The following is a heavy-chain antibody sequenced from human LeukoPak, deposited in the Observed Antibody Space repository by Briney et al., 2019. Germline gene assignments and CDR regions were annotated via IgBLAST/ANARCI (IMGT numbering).Heavy chain of an antibody. CDR1: GFTVSSNY. CDR3: ARGGYHAYYLDY. Sequence: GGSLRLSCAASGFTVSSNYMSWVRQAPGKGLEWVSVIYSGGSTYYADSVKGRLTISRDNAKNTLYLQMNSLRAEDTAVYYCARGGYHAYYLDYWGQGSLVTVSS. CDR2: IYSGGST. V-gene: IGHV3-53*01. D-gene: IGHD5-18*01. J-gene: IGHJ4*02.